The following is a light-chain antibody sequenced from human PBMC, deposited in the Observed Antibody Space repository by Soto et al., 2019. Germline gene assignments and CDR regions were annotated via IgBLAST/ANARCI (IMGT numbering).Light chain of an antibody. CDR2: GAS. CDR3: QQNGSSPPWT. J-gene: IGKJ2*02. CDR1: QSVSSGY. V-gene: IGKV3-20*01. Sequence: EIVLTQSPGTLSLSPGERATLSCRASQSVSSGYLACYQQKPGQAPRLLIYGASSRATGIPDRFSGSGSGTDFTLTISRLEPKDFAVYYCQQNGSSPPWTFGQGTKLEIK.